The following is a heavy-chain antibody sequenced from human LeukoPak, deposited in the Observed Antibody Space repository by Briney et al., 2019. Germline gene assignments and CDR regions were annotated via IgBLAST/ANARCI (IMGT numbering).Heavy chain of an antibody. V-gene: IGHV3-53*01. Sequence: PGGSLRLSCAASGFTVSSNYMNWVRQAPGKGLEWVSLIYSGSTTKYADSVKGRFTISRDNSKNTLYLQMNSLRVEDTAVYYCAKGSRPESSGDPNLDHWGQGTLVTVSS. D-gene: IGHD2-15*01. CDR3: AKGSRPESSGDPNLDH. CDR1: GFTVSSNY. CDR2: IYSGSTT. J-gene: IGHJ4*02.